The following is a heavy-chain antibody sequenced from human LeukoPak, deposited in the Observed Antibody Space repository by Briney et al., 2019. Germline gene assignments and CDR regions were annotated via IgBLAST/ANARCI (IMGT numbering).Heavy chain of an antibody. Sequence: ASVKVSCKASGYIFTSYYIHWVRQAPGQGLEWMGVINPSGDTTTYAQKFQGRVTMTRDMSTSTVYMELSSLRSEDTAVYYCVYSVTLIKKWGQGTLVTVSS. CDR3: VYSVTLIKK. CDR1: GYIFTSYY. CDR2: INPSGDTT. J-gene: IGHJ4*02. D-gene: IGHD5/OR15-5a*01. V-gene: IGHV1-46*01.